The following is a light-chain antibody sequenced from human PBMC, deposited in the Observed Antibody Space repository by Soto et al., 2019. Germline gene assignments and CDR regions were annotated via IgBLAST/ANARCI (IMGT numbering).Light chain of an antibody. CDR1: SSNIGAGYD. Sequence: VLTQPPSVSGAPGQRVTISCTGTSSNIGAGYDVHWYQQLPGTAPKLFMYANNNRPSWVPDRFSGSKSGTSASLAITGLQAEDEADYYCQSYDSSLSGYVFGTGTKVTVL. CDR3: QSYDSSLSGYV. J-gene: IGLJ1*01. CDR2: ANN. V-gene: IGLV1-40*01.